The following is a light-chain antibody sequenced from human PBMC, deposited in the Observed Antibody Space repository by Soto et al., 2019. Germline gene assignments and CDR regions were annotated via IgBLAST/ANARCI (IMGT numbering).Light chain of an antibody. J-gene: IGKJ5*01. CDR1: QSVSNNY. Sequence: EILLTQSPGTLYLSQWETATLSWRASQSVSNNYLAWYQQKPGQAPRLLIYGASNRATGIPDRFSGSGSGTDFTLTISRLEPEDFAVYYCQQRSNWPPITFGQGTRLEIK. CDR2: GAS. V-gene: IGKV3D-20*02. CDR3: QQRSNWPPIT.